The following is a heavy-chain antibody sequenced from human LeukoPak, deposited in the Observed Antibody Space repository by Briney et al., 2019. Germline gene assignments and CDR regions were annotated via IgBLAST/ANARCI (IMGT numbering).Heavy chain of an antibody. J-gene: IGHJ6*02. D-gene: IGHD3-10*01. V-gene: IGHV3-33*01. Sequence: GRSLRLSCGASGFTFSIYGMHWVRKAPGKGPEWVAVIWFDGSNKYYADSVKGRFTISRDNSKNTLYLQINSLRAEDTAVYYCARANYGSGSNYYYGLDVWGQGTTVTVSS. CDR2: IWFDGSNK. CDR3: ARANYGSGSNYYYGLDV. CDR1: GFTFSIYG.